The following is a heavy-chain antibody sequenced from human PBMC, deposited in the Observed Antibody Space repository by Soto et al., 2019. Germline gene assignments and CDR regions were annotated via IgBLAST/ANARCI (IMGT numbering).Heavy chain of an antibody. CDR2: IYYSGST. CDR3: ARLYYFHSTTTDLYYFDY. D-gene: IGHD3-22*01. Sequence: PSETLSLTCTVSGGSITSGDCYWSWIRQPPGKGLEWLGHIYYSGSTHDNSSLKSRVTISVDTTKNQFSLKMSSVTAADTAVYHCARLYYFHSTTTDLYYFDYWGQGTLVTVSS. CDR1: GGSITSGDCY. V-gene: IGHV4-30-4*01. J-gene: IGHJ4*02.